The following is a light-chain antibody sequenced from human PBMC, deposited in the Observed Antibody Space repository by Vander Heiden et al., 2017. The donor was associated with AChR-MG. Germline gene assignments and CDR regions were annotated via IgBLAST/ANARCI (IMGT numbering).Light chain of an antibody. V-gene: IGKV1-27*01. Sequence: DIQMTQSPSSLSASVGDRVSITCRASQDISSYLAWYQQKPGKVPKLLIYAASTLQSGVPSRCSGSGSGTDFTLTISSLQSEDVATYYCQKYNSAPRTFGPGTKVEIK. CDR1: QDISSY. CDR2: AAS. J-gene: IGKJ1*01. CDR3: QKYNSAPRT.